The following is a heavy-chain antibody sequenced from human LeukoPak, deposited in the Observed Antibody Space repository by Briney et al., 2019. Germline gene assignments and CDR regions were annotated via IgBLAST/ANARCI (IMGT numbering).Heavy chain of an antibody. CDR3: ARDLVSHSGTYYFDY. V-gene: IGHV4-59*01. D-gene: IGHD1-26*01. J-gene: IGHJ4*02. CDR2: IYNSGST. CDR1: GGSISSNY. Sequence: PSETLSLTCTVSGGSISSNYWSWIRQPPGKGLEWIGYIYNSGSTNYNPSLESRVTISVDTSKNQFSLKLSSVTAADTAVYYCARDLVSHSGTYYFDYWGQGTLVTVSS.